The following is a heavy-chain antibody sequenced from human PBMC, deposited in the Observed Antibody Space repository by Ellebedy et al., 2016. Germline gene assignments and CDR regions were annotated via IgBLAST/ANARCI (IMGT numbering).Heavy chain of an antibody. CDR1: GGSISSYY. CDR2: IYTSGST. V-gene: IGHV4-4*07. CDR3: ARDGATYYDILRAGDWFDP. Sequence: SETLSLXXTVSGGSISSYYWSWIRQPAGKGLEWIGRIYTSGSTNYNPSLKSRVTMSVDTSKNQFSLKLSSVTAADTAVYYCARDGATYYDILRAGDWFDPWGQGTLVTVSS. D-gene: IGHD3-9*01. J-gene: IGHJ5*02.